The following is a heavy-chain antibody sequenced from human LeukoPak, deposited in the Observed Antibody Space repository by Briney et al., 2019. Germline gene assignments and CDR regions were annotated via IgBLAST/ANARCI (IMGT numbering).Heavy chain of an antibody. CDR2: ISSNGGST. D-gene: IGHD3-9*01. J-gene: IGHJ4*02. Sequence: TGGSLRLSCAASGFTFSSYAMSWVRQAPGKGLEWVSAISSNGGSTYYANSVKGRFTIPRDNSKNTLYLQMGSLRAEDMAVYYCARGPVLRYFDWLLSPLDYWGQGTLVTVPS. CDR1: GFTFSSYA. V-gene: IGHV3-64*01. CDR3: ARGPVLRYFDWLLSPLDY.